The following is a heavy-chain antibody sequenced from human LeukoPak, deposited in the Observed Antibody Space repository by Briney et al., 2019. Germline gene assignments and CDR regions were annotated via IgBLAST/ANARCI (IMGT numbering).Heavy chain of an antibody. Sequence: SETLSLTCAVYGGSFSGYYWSWIRQPPGKGLEWIGEINHSGSTNYNPSLKSRVTITVDTSKTQFSLKLSSVTAADTAVYYCAREPRQYSGSYSACYYFDYWGQGTLVTVSS. J-gene: IGHJ4*02. CDR2: INHSGST. D-gene: IGHD1-26*01. V-gene: IGHV4-34*01. CDR1: GGSFSGYY. CDR3: AREPRQYSGSYSACYYFDY.